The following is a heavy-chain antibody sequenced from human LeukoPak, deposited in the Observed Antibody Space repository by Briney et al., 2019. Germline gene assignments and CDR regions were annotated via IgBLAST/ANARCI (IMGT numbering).Heavy chain of an antibody. V-gene: IGHV3-30-3*01. CDR1: GFTFSSYA. CDR3: ARDSPDSSGWSYFDY. J-gene: IGHJ4*02. Sequence: GGSLRLSCAASGFTFSSYAMHWVRQAPGKGLEWVAVISYDGGNKYYADSVKGRFTISRDNSKNTLYLQMNSLRAEDTAVYYCARDSPDSSGWSYFDYWGQGTLVTVSS. CDR2: ISYDGGNK. D-gene: IGHD6-19*01.